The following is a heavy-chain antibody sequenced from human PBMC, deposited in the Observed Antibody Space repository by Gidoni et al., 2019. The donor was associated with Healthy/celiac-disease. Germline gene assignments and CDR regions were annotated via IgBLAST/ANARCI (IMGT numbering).Heavy chain of an antibody. Sequence: QVHLVESGGGVVQHGRSLRLSCPDSGFPFRSYGMAWVRQAPGKGLEWVAVISNDGSIEKYADSVKGRFTISRDNSKNTLYLQMNSLRAEDTGVYYCAKVKGSYLYYFDYWGQGTLVTVSS. CDR2: ISNDGSIE. CDR3: AKVKGSYLYYFDY. CDR1: GFPFRSYG. J-gene: IGHJ4*02. V-gene: IGHV3-30*18. D-gene: IGHD1-26*01.